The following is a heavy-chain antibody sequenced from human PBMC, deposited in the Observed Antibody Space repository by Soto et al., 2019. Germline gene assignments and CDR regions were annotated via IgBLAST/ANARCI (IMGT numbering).Heavy chain of an antibody. CDR1: GFSLSTSGVG. Sequence: QITLKESGPTLVKPTQTLTLTCTFSGFSLSTSGVGVGWIRLPPGKALEWLALIYWDDDKRYSPSLKSRLTITKDTSKNQVVLTMTNMDPVDTATYYCAHSPGLLWFRELFDYFDYWGQGTLVTVSS. J-gene: IGHJ4*02. CDR3: AHSPGLLWFRELFDYFDY. V-gene: IGHV2-5*02. CDR2: IYWDDDK. D-gene: IGHD3-10*01.